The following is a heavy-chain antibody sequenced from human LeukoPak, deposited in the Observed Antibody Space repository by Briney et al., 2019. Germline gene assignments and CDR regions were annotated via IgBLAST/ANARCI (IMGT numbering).Heavy chain of an antibody. CDR3: ARSDAVLYYYYYYMDV. CDR2: ISSSSSTI. V-gene: IGHV3-48*01. Sequence: PGGSLRLSCAASGFTFSSYSMNWVRQAPGKGLEWVSYISSSSSTIYYADSVKGRFTISRDNAKNSLYLQMNSLRAEDTAVSYCARSDAVLYYYYYYMDVWGKGTTVTVSS. D-gene: IGHD2-8*01. J-gene: IGHJ6*03. CDR1: GFTFSSYS.